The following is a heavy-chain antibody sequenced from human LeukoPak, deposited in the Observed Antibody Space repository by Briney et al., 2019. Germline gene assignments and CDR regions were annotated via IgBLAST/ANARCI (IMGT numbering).Heavy chain of an antibody. J-gene: IGHJ4*02. CDR1: HYSINSGYY. V-gene: IGHV4-38-2*02. D-gene: IGHD3-10*01. CDR2: IHSSGTT. Sequence: PSETLSLTCTVSHYSINSGYYWGWIRQPPGKRLEWIASIHSSGTTYYNPTLESRLTISVDTSKNQISLNLTSVTAADAAVYYCARQWFGEFSGVDYWGQGTLVTVSS. CDR3: ARQWFGEFSGVDY.